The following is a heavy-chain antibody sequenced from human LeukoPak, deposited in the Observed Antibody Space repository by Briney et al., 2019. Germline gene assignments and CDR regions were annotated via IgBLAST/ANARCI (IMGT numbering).Heavy chain of an antibody. V-gene: IGHV3-15*07. CDR1: GFTFSNAY. CDR3: ITPLPYSAQ. Sequence: PGGSLRLSCAAPGFTFSNAYMNWVRQAPGKGLEWVGRIKPKTDGETTEYAAPVKGRFSVSRDDSKNMLYLQMNSLKTEDTAVYYCITPLPYSAQGGQGTLVTVSS. D-gene: IGHD2-21*01. CDR2: IKPKTDGETT. J-gene: IGHJ4*02.